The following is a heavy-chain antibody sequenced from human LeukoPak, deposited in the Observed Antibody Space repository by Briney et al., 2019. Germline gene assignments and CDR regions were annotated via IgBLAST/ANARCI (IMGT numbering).Heavy chain of an antibody. J-gene: IGHJ4*02. V-gene: IGHV4-4*07. CDR3: ASVPATAIRGYFDY. CDR2: IYTSGST. D-gene: IGHD2-2*01. CDR1: GGSISSYY. Sequence: SETLSLTCTVSGGSISSYYWSWIRQPAGKGLEWIGRIYTSGSTNYNPSLKSRVTMSVDTSKNQFSLKLSSVTAADTAVYYCASVPATAIRGYFDYWGQGTLVTVSS.